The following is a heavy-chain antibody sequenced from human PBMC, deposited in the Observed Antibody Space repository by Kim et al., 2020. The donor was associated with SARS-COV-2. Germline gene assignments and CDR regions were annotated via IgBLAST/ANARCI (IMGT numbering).Heavy chain of an antibody. Sequence: SETLSLTCAVSGGSISSGGYSWSWIRQPPGKGLEWIGYIYYSGSTYYNPSLKSRVTISVDRSKNQFSLKLSSVTAADTAVYYCARRYGVRGVITAFDPWGQGTLVTVSS. V-gene: IGHV4-30-2*01. CDR3: ARRYGVRGVITAFDP. D-gene: IGHD3-10*01. J-gene: IGHJ5*02. CDR2: IYYSGST. CDR1: GGSISSGGYS.